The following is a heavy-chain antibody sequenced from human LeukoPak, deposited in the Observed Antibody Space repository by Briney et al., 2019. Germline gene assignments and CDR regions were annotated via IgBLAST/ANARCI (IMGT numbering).Heavy chain of an antibody. J-gene: IGHJ5*02. CDR1: GYGFSDVY. V-gene: IGHV1-2*02. CDR3: ATSSTVTHTRDP. CDR2: INPHSGAT. Sequence: ASVKVSCKASGYGFSDVYFNRVRQAPGQGLEWMGWINPHSGATNYAQRFQGRVSMDASLDTAYMELSRLTSDDTAVYYCATSSTVTHTRDPWGQGTLVTVSS. D-gene: IGHD4-11*01.